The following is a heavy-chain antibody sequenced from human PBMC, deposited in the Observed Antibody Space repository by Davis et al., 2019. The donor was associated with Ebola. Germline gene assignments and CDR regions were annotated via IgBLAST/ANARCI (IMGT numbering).Heavy chain of an antibody. V-gene: IGHV1-69*13. Sequence: SVKVSCKASGGTFSDAPVTWMRQAPGQGPEWMGEITPIFGTPVYAQKFQGRVTLTADESTGTVFMEMSGLRFDDTAVYYCARKVLYCTSTTCLTYNWFDPWGQGTPVTVSS. CDR1: GGTFSDAP. J-gene: IGHJ5*02. CDR3: ARKVLYCTSTTCLTYNWFDP. CDR2: ITPIFGTP. D-gene: IGHD2-8*01.